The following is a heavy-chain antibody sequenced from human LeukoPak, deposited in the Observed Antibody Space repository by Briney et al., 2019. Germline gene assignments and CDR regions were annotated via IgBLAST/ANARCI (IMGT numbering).Heavy chain of an antibody. CDR3: ARDRGNWFDP. J-gene: IGHJ5*02. V-gene: IGHV3-21*01. D-gene: IGHD3-10*01. CDR2: ISSSSSYI. CDR1: GFTFSSYS. Sequence: GGSLRLSCAASGFTFSSYSMNWVRQAPGKGLEWVSSISSSSSYIYYADSVKGRFTISRDNAKNSLYLRMNSLRAEDTAVYYCARDRGNWFDPWGQGTLVTVSS.